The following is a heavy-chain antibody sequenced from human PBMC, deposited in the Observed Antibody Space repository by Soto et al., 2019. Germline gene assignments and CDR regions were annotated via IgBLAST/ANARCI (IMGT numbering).Heavy chain of an antibody. CDR2: ISSSSSYT. CDR3: ARVRVPGIAAAGTDY. J-gene: IGHJ4*02. CDR1: GFTFSDYY. Sequence: PGGSLRLSCAASGFTFSDYYMSWIRQAPGKGLEWVSYISSSSSYTNYADSVKGRFTISRDNAKNSLYLQMNSLRAEDTAVYYCARVRVPGIAAAGTDYWGQGTLVTVSS. V-gene: IGHV3-11*05. D-gene: IGHD6-13*01.